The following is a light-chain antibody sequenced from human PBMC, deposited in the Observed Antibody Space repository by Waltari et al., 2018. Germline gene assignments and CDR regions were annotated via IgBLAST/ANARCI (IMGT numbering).Light chain of an antibody. Sequence: QSALTQPASASGSPGQSISISCTGTSSDVGGYNYVHWYHKHPGKAPKLLIYDVSNRPSGVSDRFSGSKSGNTASLTISGLQAEDEADYYCSSYRSTSYTSSTSVVFGGGTKLTVL. CDR3: SSYRSTSYTSSTSVV. CDR2: DVS. CDR1: SSDVGGYNY. J-gene: IGLJ2*01. V-gene: IGLV2-14*03.